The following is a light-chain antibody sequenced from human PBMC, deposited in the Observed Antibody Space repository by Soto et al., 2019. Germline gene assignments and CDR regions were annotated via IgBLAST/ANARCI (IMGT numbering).Light chain of an antibody. V-gene: IGLV2-23*02. CDR2: EVS. J-gene: IGLJ1*01. CDR1: SSDVGSYNL. Sequence: SALTQPPSVSGAAGQAITISCTGTSSDVGSYNLVSWYQQHPGKAPKLMIYEVSKWPSGVSNRFSGSKSGNTASLTISGLQAEDEADYYCCSYAGSSTFYVFGTGTKVTVL. CDR3: CSYAGSSTFYV.